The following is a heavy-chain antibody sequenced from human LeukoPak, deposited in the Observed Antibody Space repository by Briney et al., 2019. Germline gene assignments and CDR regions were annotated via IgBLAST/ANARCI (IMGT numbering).Heavy chain of an antibody. CDR1: RYTFTSYG. V-gene: IGHV1-18*01. CDR3: ARGKVYGDPSYYYYYMDV. J-gene: IGHJ6*03. CDR2: ISAYNGST. Sequence: GASVKVSCKASRYTFTSYGISWVRQAPGQGLEWMGWISAYNGSTNYAQKLQGRVTMTTDTSTSTVYMELRSLRSDDTAVYYCARGKVYGDPSYYYYYMDVWGKGTTVTVSS. D-gene: IGHD4-17*01.